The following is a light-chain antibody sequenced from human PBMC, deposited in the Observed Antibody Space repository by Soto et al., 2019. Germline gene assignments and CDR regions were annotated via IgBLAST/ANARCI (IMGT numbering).Light chain of an antibody. CDR3: QQYNNWHPWT. CDR1: QSVSSN. J-gene: IGKJ1*01. Sequence: EIVMTQSPATLSVSPGERATLSCRASQSVSSNLPWYQQKPGQAPRLLIYGASTRATGIPARFSGSGSETEVTLTISSLQSEDFAVYYCQQYNNWHPWTFGQGTKVEIK. CDR2: GAS. V-gene: IGKV3-15*01.